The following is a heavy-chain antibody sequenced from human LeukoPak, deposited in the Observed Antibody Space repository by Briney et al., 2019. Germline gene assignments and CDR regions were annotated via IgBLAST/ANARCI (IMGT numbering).Heavy chain of an antibody. J-gene: IGHJ4*02. D-gene: IGHD1-14*01. CDR2: IYYSGST. Sequence: PSGTLSLTCTVSGGSISSYYWSWIRQPPGKGLEWIGYIYYSGSTNYNPSLKSRVTISVDTSKNQFSLKLSSVTAADTAVYYCARHGPTKSFRANFDYWGQGTLVTVSS. CDR1: GGSISSYY. CDR3: ARHGPTKSFRANFDY. V-gene: IGHV4-59*08.